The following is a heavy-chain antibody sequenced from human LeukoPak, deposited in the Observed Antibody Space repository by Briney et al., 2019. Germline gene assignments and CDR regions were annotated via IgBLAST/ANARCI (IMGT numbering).Heavy chain of an antibody. J-gene: IGHJ4*02. Sequence: SETLSLTCTVSGGAIGTYHWSWIWQPAGKGLEWIGRIYTSGSTNYNPSLKSRVTMSVDTSKNQFSLKLTSVTAADTAVYYCARVGDYALKDWGQGTLVTVSS. CDR3: ARVGDYALKD. D-gene: IGHD3-16*01. V-gene: IGHV4-4*07. CDR1: GGAIGTYH. CDR2: IYTSGST.